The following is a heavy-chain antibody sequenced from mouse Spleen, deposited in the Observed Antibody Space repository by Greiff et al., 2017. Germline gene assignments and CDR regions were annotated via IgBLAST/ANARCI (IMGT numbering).Heavy chain of an antibody. J-gene: IGHJ3*01. Sequence: QVQLQQSGAELVKPGASVKISCKASGYAFSSYWMNWVKQRPGKGLEWIGQIYPGDGDTNYNGKFKGKATLTADKSSSTAYMQLSSLTSEDSAVYYCARSSVGSSSWFAYWGQGTLVTVSA. CDR1: GYAFSSYW. CDR2: IYPGDGDT. CDR3: ARSSVGSSSWFAY. V-gene: IGHV1-80*01. D-gene: IGHD1-1*01.